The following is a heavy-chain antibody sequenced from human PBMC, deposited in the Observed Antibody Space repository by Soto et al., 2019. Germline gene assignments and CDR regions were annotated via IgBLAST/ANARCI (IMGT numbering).Heavy chain of an antibody. V-gene: IGHV3-7*01. Sequence: EVQVVESGGGLVQPGGSLRLSCAASGFKFSTYWMSWVRQAPGKGLEWLANIKQDANEMYYVDSVKGRFTISGDSAKNSLFLIMDSLRVEDTAVYYCAEYNTSRHDAFDIWGQGTTVIVSS. CDR3: AEYNTSRHDAFDI. D-gene: IGHD1-20*01. J-gene: IGHJ3*02. CDR2: IKQDANEM. CDR1: GFKFSTYW.